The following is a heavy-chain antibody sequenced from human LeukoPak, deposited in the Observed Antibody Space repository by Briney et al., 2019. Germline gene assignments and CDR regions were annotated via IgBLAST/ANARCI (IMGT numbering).Heavy chain of an antibody. J-gene: IGHJ4*02. CDR2: IIPTFGTA. Sequence: RASVKVSCKASGGTFSSYAISWVRQAPGQGLEWMGGIIPTFGTANYAQKFQGRVTITADKSTSTAYMEPSSLRSEDTAVYYCARVDSGSYDFDYWGQGTLVTVSS. CDR1: GGTFSSYA. D-gene: IGHD1-26*01. V-gene: IGHV1-69*06. CDR3: ARVDSGSYDFDY.